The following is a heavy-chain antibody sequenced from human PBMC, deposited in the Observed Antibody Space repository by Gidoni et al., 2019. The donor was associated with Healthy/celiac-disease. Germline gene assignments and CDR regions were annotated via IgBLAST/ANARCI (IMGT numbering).Heavy chain of an antibody. CDR3: ASGVVTDHYFDY. D-gene: IGHD2-21*02. Sequence: EVQLVESGGGLIQPGGSLRLSCAASGFTVSSNYMIWVRQAPGKGLEWVSVIYSGGSTYYADSVKGRFTISRDNSKNTLYLQMNSLRSEDTAVYYCASGVVTDHYFDYWGQGTLVTVSS. CDR2: IYSGGST. CDR1: GFTVSSNY. J-gene: IGHJ4*02. V-gene: IGHV3-53*01.